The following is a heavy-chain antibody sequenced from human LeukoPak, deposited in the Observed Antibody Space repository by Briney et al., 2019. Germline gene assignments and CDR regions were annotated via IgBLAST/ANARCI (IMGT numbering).Heavy chain of an antibody. CDR2: IYPGDSDT. D-gene: IGHD3-22*01. Sequence: GESLQISCTGSGSIFSKYWITWVRQPPGKGLEWMGIIYPGDSDTRYSPSFQGQVTISVDKSISTAYLQWSSLKASDTAMYYCARHPPSYFDSSGFPFDYWGQGTLVTVSS. J-gene: IGHJ4*02. V-gene: IGHV5-51*01. CDR1: GSIFSKYW. CDR3: ARHPPSYFDSSGFPFDY.